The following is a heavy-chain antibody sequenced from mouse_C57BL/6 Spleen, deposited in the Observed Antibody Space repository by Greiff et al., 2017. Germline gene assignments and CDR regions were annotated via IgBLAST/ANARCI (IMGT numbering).Heavy chain of an antibody. J-gene: IGHJ3*01. CDR1: GYTFTSYW. V-gene: IGHV1-7*01. CDR3: ARFGTAQATYFAY. D-gene: IGHD3-2*02. Sequence: VQRVESGAELAKPGASVKLSCKASGYTFTSYWMHWVKQRPGQGLEWIGYINPSSGYTKYNQKFKDKATLTADKSSSTAYMQLSSLTYEDSAVYYCARFGTAQATYFAYWGQGTLVTVSA. CDR2: INPSSGYT.